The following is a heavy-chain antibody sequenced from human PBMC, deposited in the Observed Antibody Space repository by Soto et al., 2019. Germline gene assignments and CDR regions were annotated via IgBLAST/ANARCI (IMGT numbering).Heavy chain of an antibody. CDR3: ARFYCSSTSCHNGYFDY. CDR1: GYTLTELS. D-gene: IGHD2-2*01. Sequence: ASVKVSCKVSGYTLTELSMHWVRQAPGKGLEWMGGFDPEDGETIYAQKFQGRVTMTEDTSTDTAYMELSSLRSEDTAVYYCARFYCSSTSCHNGYFDYWGQGTLVTVSS. CDR2: FDPEDGET. V-gene: IGHV1-24*01. J-gene: IGHJ4*02.